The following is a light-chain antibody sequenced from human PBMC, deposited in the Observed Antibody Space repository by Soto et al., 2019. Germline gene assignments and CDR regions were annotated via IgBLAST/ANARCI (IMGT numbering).Light chain of an antibody. CDR3: TAWDDSRNAWL. Sequence: QSVLTQPPSASGTPGQRVTISCSGSSSNIEENSVTWYQWLPGAAPRLLIYNDYQRPSGVSDRFSGSKSGTSASLAISGLQSEDDADDYCTAWDDSRNAWLFGGGTKLTVL. V-gene: IGLV1-44*01. J-gene: IGLJ3*02. CDR2: NDY. CDR1: SSNIEENS.